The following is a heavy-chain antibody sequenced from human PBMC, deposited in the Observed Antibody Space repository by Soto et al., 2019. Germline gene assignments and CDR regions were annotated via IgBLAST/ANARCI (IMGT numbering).Heavy chain of an antibody. CDR2: IYYSGST. CDR3: ALRLGAPGRLYFAY. Sequence: SETLSLTCTVSGGSISSGGYYWSWIRQHPGKGLEWIGYIYYSGSTYYNPSLKSRVTISVDTSKNQFSLKLSSVTAADTAVYYWALRLGAPGRLYFAYWGQGTLVTVSS. J-gene: IGHJ4*02. CDR1: GGSISSGGYY. V-gene: IGHV4-31*03. D-gene: IGHD3-16*01.